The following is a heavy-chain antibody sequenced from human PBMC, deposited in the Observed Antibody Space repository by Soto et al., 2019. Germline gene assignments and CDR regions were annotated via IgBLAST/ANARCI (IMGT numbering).Heavy chain of an antibody. J-gene: IGHJ6*02. Sequence: GGSLRLSCAASGFTFSSYAMHWVRQAPGKGLEWVAVISYDGSNKYYADSVKGRFTISRDNSKNTLYLQMNSLRAEDTAVYYCERGLGSGYLTFYYYYYGMDVSGQRTTVTVSS. CDR3: ERGLGSGYLTFYYYYYGMDV. D-gene: IGHD3-3*01. CDR2: ISYDGSNK. CDR1: GFTFSSYA. V-gene: IGHV3-30-3*01.